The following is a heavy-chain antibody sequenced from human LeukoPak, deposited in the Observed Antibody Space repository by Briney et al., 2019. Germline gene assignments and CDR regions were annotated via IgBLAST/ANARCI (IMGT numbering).Heavy chain of an antibody. Sequence: GGSLRLSCAASGFTVSSNEMSWVRQAPGKGLEWVSSISGGSTYYADSRKGRFTISRDNSKNTLHLQMNSLRAEDTAVYYCASNDNWFDPWGQGTLVTVSS. CDR2: ISGGST. CDR3: ASNDNWFDP. V-gene: IGHV3-38-3*01. CDR1: GFTVSSNE. J-gene: IGHJ5*02.